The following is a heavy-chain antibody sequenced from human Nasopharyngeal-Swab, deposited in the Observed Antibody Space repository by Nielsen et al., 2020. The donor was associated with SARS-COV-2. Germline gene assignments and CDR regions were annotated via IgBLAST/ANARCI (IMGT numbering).Heavy chain of an antibody. J-gene: IGHJ4*02. CDR2: ITSSSSTR. V-gene: IGHV3-48*01. CDR1: GFAFIDYS. D-gene: IGHD1-26*01. Sequence: GESLKISCAASGFAFIDYSMDWVRQAPGKGLEWVPYITSSSSTRYYADSVKGRFTVSRDNAKNSLYLQMSSLRAEDTAVYYCVKKTIERSYDYWGQGTLVTVSS. CDR3: VKKTIERSYDY.